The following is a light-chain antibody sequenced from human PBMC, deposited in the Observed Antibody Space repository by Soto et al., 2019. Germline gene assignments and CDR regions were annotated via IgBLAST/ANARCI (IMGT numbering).Light chain of an antibody. Sequence: DIQMTQSPSSLSASVGDRVTITCRASQTISTYLNWYQQKPGKAPRLLIYDASSLLSGVPSRFSGSGSGTDFTLTIASLQPEDFSTYYCQQSYNIPRATFGQGTKVDIK. CDR1: QTISTY. CDR3: QQSYNIPRAT. CDR2: DAS. J-gene: IGKJ1*01. V-gene: IGKV1-39*01.